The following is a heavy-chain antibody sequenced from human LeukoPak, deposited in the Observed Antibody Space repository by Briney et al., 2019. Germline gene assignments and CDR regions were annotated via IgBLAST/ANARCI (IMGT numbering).Heavy chain of an antibody. CDR2: IIPSLGIA. V-gene: IGHV1-69*10. D-gene: IGHD4-17*01. CDR1: GGTFISYT. J-gene: IGHJ4*02. CDR3: AREGSDYGDLHTQDY. Sequence: VASVNVSCKASGGTFISYTISWVRQAPGQGREWMGRIIPSLGIANYPQKFQGRVTITADKSTSTAYMELSSLRYEDTAVYYCAREGSDYGDLHTQDYWGQGTLVTVSS.